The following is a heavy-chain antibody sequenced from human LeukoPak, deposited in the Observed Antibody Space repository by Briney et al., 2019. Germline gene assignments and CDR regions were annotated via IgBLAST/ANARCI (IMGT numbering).Heavy chain of an antibody. CDR3: ASTIAPAANFDY. V-gene: IGHV4-38-2*01. CDR1: GYSLSSGYY. Sequence: PSETLSLTCAVSGYSLSSGYYWGWIRQPPGKGLEWIGSIYHSGSTYYNPSLKSRVTISVDTSKKQFSLKLSSVTAADTAVYYCASTIAPAANFDYWGQGTLVTVSS. J-gene: IGHJ4*02. CDR2: IYHSGST. D-gene: IGHD2-2*01.